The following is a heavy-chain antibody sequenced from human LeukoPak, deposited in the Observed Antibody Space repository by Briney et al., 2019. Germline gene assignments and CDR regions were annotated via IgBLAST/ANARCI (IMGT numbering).Heavy chain of an antibody. V-gene: IGHV1-8*03. Sequence: ASVKVSCKASGYTFTSYDINWVRQATGQGLEWMGWMNPNSGNTGYAQKFQGRVTIIRNTSISTAYMELSSLRSEDTAVYYCARGFPHYYDILTGYRYYYYMDVWGKGTTVTVSS. CDR3: ARGFPHYYDILTGYRYYYYMDV. D-gene: IGHD3-9*01. J-gene: IGHJ6*03. CDR2: MNPNSGNT. CDR1: GYTFTSYD.